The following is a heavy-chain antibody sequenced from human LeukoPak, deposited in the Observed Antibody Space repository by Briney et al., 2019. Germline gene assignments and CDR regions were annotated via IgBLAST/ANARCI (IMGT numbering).Heavy chain of an antibody. D-gene: IGHD3-22*01. Sequence: ASVKVSCKASGYTFTGYYMHWVRQAPGQGLEWMGWINPNSGGTNYAQKFQGRVTMTRDTSISTAYMELSRLRPDDTAVYYCVTLTYYYDSSGRIWGQGTLVTVSS. CDR2: INPNSGGT. V-gene: IGHV1-2*02. CDR1: GYTFTGYY. CDR3: VTLTYYYDSSGRI. J-gene: IGHJ4*02.